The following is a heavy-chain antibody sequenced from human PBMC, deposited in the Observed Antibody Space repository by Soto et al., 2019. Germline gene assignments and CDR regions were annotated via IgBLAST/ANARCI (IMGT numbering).Heavy chain of an antibody. J-gene: IGHJ6*03. CDR3: ARFTGSNYYYYYMDV. D-gene: IGHD1-1*01. V-gene: IGHV1-69*02. CDR2: IIPILGIA. CDR1: GGTFSSYT. Sequence: SVKVSCKASGGTFSSYTISWVRQAPGQGLEWMGRIIPILGIANYAQKFQGRVTITADKSTSTAYMELSSLRSEDTAVYYCARFTGSNYYYYYMDVWGKGTTVTVPS.